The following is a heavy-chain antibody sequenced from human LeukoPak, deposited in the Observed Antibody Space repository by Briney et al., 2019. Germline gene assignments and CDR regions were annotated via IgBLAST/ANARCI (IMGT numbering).Heavy chain of an antibody. Sequence: HAGGSLRLSCAASGFTFSNYAMSWVRQAPGKGLEWVSGISGSDGTTYYADSVKGRFTISRDNSKNTLYLQMNSLRAEDTALYYCANSATAILGTDYFDYWGQGTLVTVSS. CDR3: ANSATAILGTDYFDY. J-gene: IGHJ4*02. CDR2: ISGSDGTT. CDR1: GFTFSNYA. V-gene: IGHV3-23*01. D-gene: IGHD2-2*02.